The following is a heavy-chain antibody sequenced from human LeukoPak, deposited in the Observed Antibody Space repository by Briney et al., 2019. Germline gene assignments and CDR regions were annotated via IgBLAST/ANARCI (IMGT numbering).Heavy chain of an antibody. Sequence: SETLSLTCTVSGGSISSGGYYWNWIRQHPGKGLEWIGYIYHGGSTYYNPSLKSRVTMSLDTSNNQFSLTLNSVTAADTAVYYCASPSIGSTTDYWGQGTLVTVSS. J-gene: IGHJ4*02. CDR2: IYHGGST. CDR1: GGSISSGGYY. CDR3: ASPSIGSTTDY. D-gene: IGHD2/OR15-2a*01. V-gene: IGHV4-31*03.